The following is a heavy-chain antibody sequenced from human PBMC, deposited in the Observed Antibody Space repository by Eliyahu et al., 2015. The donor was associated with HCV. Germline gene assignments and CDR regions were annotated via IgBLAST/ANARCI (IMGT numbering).Heavy chain of an antibody. CDR1: GFTFSSYA. CDR3: AKEALGWFGL. Sequence: EVQLLESGGGLVQPGGSLRLSXAAXGFTFSSYAMSWVRXAPGKGLEWVXAISGSGGSTYYADXVKGRFTISRDNSKNTLYLQMNSLRAEDTAVYYCAKEALGWFGLWGQGTMVTVSS. V-gene: IGHV3-23*01. CDR2: ISGSGGST. J-gene: IGHJ3*01. D-gene: IGHD3-10*01.